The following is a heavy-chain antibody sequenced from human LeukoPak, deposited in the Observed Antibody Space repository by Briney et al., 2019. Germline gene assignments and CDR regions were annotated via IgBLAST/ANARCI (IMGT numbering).Heavy chain of an antibody. J-gene: IGHJ4*02. V-gene: IGHV3-30*18. CDR2: ISYDGSNK. CDR1: GFTFSSYG. D-gene: IGHD3-9*01. CDR3: AKVLDILTGYAPDY. Sequence: PGGSLRLSCAASGFTFSSYGMHWVRQAPGKGLEWVAVISYDGSNKYYADSVKGRFTISRDNSKNTLYLQMNSLRAEDTAVYYCAKVLDILTGYAPDYWGQGTLVTVSS.